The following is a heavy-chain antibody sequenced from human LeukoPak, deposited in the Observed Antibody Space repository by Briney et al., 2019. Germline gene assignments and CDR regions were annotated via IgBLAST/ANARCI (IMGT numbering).Heavy chain of an antibody. Sequence: SQTLSLTCTVSGGSISSGGYYWSWIRQHPGKGLEWIGYIYYSGSTYYNPSLKSRVTISVDTSKNQFSLKLSSVTAADTAAYYCARNSLYCSSTSCYSAHYYGMDVWGQGTTVTVSS. CDR1: GGSISSGGYY. V-gene: IGHV4-31*03. J-gene: IGHJ6*02. CDR2: IYYSGST. CDR3: ARNSLYCSSTSCYSAHYYGMDV. D-gene: IGHD2-2*01.